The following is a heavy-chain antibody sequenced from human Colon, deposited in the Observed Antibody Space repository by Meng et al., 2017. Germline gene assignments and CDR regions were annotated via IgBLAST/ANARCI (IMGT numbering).Heavy chain of an antibody. D-gene: IGHD3-10*01. CDR2: VTPKSGST. CDR3: ATIRGFLYGYSDD. CDR1: GHTFTAYD. J-gene: IGHJ4*02. V-gene: IGHV1-8*02. Sequence: QALLVQSGAGGKKPGASVKVSCKASGHTFTAYDISWVRQATGQGPEWLGWVTPKSGSTVYAPKFQGRVTMTRNTSISTAYLELTNLRSEDTAMYYCATIRGFLYGYSDDWGQGTLVTVSS.